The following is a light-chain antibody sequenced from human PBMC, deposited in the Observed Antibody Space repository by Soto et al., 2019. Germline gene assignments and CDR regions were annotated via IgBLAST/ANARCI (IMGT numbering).Light chain of an antibody. J-gene: IGKJ2*01. CDR3: QQYSNWPPYT. V-gene: IGKV3-15*01. Sequence: ELVMTHSPATLSVSPGGRATLSCRSSQSVSSSLAWYQQRPGQAPRLLIYGASNRATGIPARFSGSGSGTEFTLTISSLQSEDVAVYYCQQYSNWPPYTFGQGTKVDIK. CDR1: QSVSSS. CDR2: GAS.